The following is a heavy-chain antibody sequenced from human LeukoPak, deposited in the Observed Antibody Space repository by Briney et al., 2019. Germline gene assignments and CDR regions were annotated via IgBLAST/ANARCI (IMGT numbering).Heavy chain of an antibody. D-gene: IGHD3-10*01. CDR2: TYHSGTT. CDR1: GYSISSGYF. Sequence: SETLSLTCAVSGYSISSGYFWGWIRQPPGKGLEWIGSTYHSGTTYYNPSLKSRVTISVDTSRNQFSLKLTSVTAADTAVYYCARERDFYGSGTYRDYDYWGQGTLVTVSS. J-gene: IGHJ4*02. CDR3: ARERDFYGSGTYRDYDY. V-gene: IGHV4-38-2*01.